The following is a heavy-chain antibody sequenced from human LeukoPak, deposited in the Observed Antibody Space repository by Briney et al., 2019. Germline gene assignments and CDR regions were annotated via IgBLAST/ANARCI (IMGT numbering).Heavy chain of an antibody. CDR2: IYYSGST. J-gene: IGHJ4*02. CDR3: ASYDFWSGYRK. V-gene: IGHV4-59*12. D-gene: IGHD3-3*01. CDR1: GGSINNYY. Sequence: SETLSLTCTVSGGSINNYYWSWIRQPPGKGLEWIGYIYYSGSTNYNPSLKSRVTISIDTSKNQFSLKLSSVTAADTAVYYCASYDFWSGYRKWGQGTLVTVSS.